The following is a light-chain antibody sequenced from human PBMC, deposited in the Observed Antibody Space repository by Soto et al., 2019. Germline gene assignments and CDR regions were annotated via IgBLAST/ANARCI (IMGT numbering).Light chain of an antibody. Sequence: DIQMTQSPTSLSASVGDRVTITCRASQGIRNFVAWYQQKPGKAPKLLIYAASTLQSGVPSRFSGSGSGTDFTLTINSLQPEDVATYSCQQYSSAPVFGPGTKVEIK. CDR1: QGIRNF. CDR2: AAS. J-gene: IGKJ3*01. CDR3: QQYSSAPV. V-gene: IGKV1-27*01.